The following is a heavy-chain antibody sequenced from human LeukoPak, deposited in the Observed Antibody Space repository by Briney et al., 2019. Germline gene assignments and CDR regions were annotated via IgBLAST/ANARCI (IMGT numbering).Heavy chain of an antibody. CDR1: GGSVSSGSYY. CDR2: IYHSGST. V-gene: IGHV4-61*01. Sequence: PSETLSLTCTVSGGSVSSGSYYWNWIRQPPGKGLEWIGYIYHSGSTNYNPSLQSRVTISVDTSKNQFSLNLNSVTAADTAVYYCARGGAARLHFQNWGQGILVTVSS. J-gene: IGHJ1*01. CDR3: ARGGAARLHFQN. D-gene: IGHD6-6*01.